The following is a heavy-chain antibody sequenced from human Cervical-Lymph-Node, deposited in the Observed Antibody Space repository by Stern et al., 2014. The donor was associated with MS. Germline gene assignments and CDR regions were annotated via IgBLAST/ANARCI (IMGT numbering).Heavy chain of an antibody. J-gene: IGHJ4*02. CDR3: AIADGLGDSCFDY. CDR2: NIPIFGTA. V-gene: IGHV1-69*01. D-gene: IGHD2-21*02. Sequence: QVQLMQSGAEVKKPGSSAKGSCKASGGTFSSYAISWVRQAPGQGLEWMGGNIPIFGTANYGQKFKVRATIQEEQSPRTAYMALSSLRSEDTAVYYCAIADGLGDSCFDYWGQGTLVPVSS. CDR1: GGTFSSYA.